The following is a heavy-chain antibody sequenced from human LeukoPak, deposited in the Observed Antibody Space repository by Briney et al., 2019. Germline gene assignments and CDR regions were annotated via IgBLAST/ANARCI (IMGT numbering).Heavy chain of an antibody. Sequence: GGSLKLSCAASGFTFSDYYMSWIRQAPGKGLEWVSYISSSGSTIYYADSVKGRFTISRDNAKNSLYLQMNSLRAEDTAVYYCARTAGYYDFWSGYSWGQGTLVTVSS. CDR3: ARTAGYYDFWSGYS. CDR1: GFTFSDYY. V-gene: IGHV3-11*04. D-gene: IGHD3-3*01. J-gene: IGHJ5*02. CDR2: ISSSGSTI.